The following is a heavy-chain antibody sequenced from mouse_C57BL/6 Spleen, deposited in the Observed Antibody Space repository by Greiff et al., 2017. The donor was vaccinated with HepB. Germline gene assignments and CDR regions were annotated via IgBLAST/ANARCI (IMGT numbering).Heavy chain of an antibody. CDR1: GFTFSSYA. Sequence: EVKLMESGEGLVKPGGSLKLSCAASGFTFSSYAMSWVRQTPEKRLEWVAYISSGGDYIYYADTVKGRFTISRDNARNTLYLQMSSLKSEDTAMYYCTRGAGYYGSSNWYFDVWGTGTTVTVSS. CDR2: ISSGGDYI. V-gene: IGHV5-9-1*02. CDR3: TRGAGYYGSSNWYFDV. J-gene: IGHJ1*03. D-gene: IGHD1-1*01.